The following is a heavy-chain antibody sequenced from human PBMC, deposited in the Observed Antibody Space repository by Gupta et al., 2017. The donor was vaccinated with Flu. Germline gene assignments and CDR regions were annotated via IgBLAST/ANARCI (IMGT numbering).Heavy chain of an antibody. CDR3: ARGRTGSYYQVHYMDV. V-gene: IGHV3-7*01. CDR2: IKSAGSEK. D-gene: IGHD1-26*01. Sequence: YWMSWVRQAPGKGPEWVANIKSAGSEKYYVDSGKGRFTISRDNAKNSLYLQMNSLRAEDTAVYYCARGRTGSYYQVHYMDVWGKGTTVTVSS. CDR1: YW. J-gene: IGHJ6*03.